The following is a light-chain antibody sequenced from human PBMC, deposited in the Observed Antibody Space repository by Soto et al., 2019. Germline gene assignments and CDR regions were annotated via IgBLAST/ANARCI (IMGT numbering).Light chain of an antibody. CDR1: SSNIGNHD. Sequence: QSVLTQPPSVTAAPGQKVTISCSGSSSNIGNHDVCWYQQLPGTAPKLFIYDSYKRPSGIPDRFSGSKSGTSATLGITGLQTGDEADYYCGAWDSSLSSWVFGAGTKLTVL. CDR3: GAWDSSLSSWV. CDR2: DSY. V-gene: IGLV1-51*01. J-gene: IGLJ3*02.